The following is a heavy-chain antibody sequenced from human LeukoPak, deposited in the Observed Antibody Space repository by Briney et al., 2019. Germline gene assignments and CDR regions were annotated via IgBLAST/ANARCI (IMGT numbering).Heavy chain of an antibody. V-gene: IGHV1-2*02. CDR3: ARFTVTNFYYYGMDL. D-gene: IGHD4-17*01. CDR1: GYTFTLTDYY. Sequence: ASVKVSCKASGYTFTLTDYYIHWVRQAPGQGLEWMGWINPDSGGTNYAQKFQGTVTMTRDTSLSTAYMELSRLRSDDTAIYYCARFTVTNFYYYGMDLWGQGTTVTVSS. J-gene: IGHJ6*02. CDR2: INPDSGGT.